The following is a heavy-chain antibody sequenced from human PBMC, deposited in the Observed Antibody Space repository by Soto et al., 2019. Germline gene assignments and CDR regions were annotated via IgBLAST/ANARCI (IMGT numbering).Heavy chain of an antibody. D-gene: IGHD4-17*01. CDR3: AKAPTTLTTSAGDY. J-gene: IGHJ4*02. CDR2: ISGNGGSI. V-gene: IGHV3-23*01. CDR1: GFTFSNYE. Sequence: PGGSLRLSCAASGFTFSNYEMHWVRQAPGKGLEWVSGISGNGGSIYYADSVKGRFTISRDNSKNTLYLQMNRLRAEDTAVYYCAKAPTTLTTSAGDYWGQGTRVTVSS.